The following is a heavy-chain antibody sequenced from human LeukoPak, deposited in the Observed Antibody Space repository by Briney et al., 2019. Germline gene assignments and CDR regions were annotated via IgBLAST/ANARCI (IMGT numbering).Heavy chain of an antibody. Sequence: PGGSLRLSCAASGFTFSTYWMHWVRQAPGKGLVWLSRTSNDGSSTTYADSAKGRFTISRDNTKNTLYVQMDSLRPEDTAVYYCARGIWRSYGLDVWGQGTTVTVSS. CDR1: GFTFSTYW. J-gene: IGHJ6*02. V-gene: IGHV3-74*01. CDR3: ARGIWRSYGLDV. CDR2: TSNDGSST.